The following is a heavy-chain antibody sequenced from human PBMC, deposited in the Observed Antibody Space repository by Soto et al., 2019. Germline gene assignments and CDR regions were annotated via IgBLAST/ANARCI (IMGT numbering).Heavy chain of an antibody. D-gene: IGHD3-10*01. Sequence: ASVKVSCKASGGTFSSYAISWVRQAPGQGLEWMGWISAYNGNTNYAQKLQGRVTMTTDTSTSTAYMELRSLRSDDTAVYYCARVTMVRGALAGGWFDPWGQGTLVTVS. CDR1: GGTFSSYA. J-gene: IGHJ5*02. V-gene: IGHV1-18*01. CDR3: ARVTMVRGALAGGWFDP. CDR2: ISAYNGNT.